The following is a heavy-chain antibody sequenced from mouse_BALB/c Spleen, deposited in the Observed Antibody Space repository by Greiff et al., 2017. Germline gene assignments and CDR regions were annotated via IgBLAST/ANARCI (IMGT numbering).Heavy chain of an antibody. J-gene: IGHJ1*01. CDR2: IDPENGNT. CDR1: GFNFKDYY. D-gene: IGHD2-1*01. V-gene: IGHV14-1*02. Sequence: EVQLQQSGAELVRPGALVKLSCKASGFNFKDYYMHWVKQRPEQGLEWIGWIDPENGNTKYAPKLQGKASITADTSSNTAYLQLSSLTTEDTAGYYIARDYYGNWALDFWGAGTAVTVSS. CDR3: ARDYYGNWALDF.